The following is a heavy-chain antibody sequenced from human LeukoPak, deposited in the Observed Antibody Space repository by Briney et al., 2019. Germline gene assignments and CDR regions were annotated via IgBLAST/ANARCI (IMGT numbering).Heavy chain of an antibody. CDR2: INPNSGGT. CDR1: GYTFIGYY. Sequence: ASVKVSCKASGYTFIGYYIHWVRQAPGQGLEWMGWINPNSGGTSSAQKFQGRVTMTRGTSITTVYMEVSWLTSDDTAIYYCARADRLHGGPYLIGPWGQGTLVTVSS. J-gene: IGHJ5*02. V-gene: IGHV1-2*02. CDR3: ARADRLHGGPYLIGP. D-gene: IGHD2-21*01.